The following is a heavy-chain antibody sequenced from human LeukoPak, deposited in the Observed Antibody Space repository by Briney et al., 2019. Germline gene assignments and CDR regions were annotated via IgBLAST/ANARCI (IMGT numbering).Heavy chain of an antibody. CDR2: IIPIFGTA. CDR1: GGTFSSYA. J-gene: IGHJ5*02. CDR3: ARGPLYYYDSSGYYQNWFDP. D-gene: IGHD3-22*01. V-gene: IGHV1-69*05. Sequence: WSSVKVSCKASGGTFSSYAISWVRQAPGQGPEWMGRIIPIFGTANYAQKFQGRVTITTDESTSTAYMELSSLRSEDTAVYYCARGPLYYYDSSGYYQNWFDPWGQGTLVTVSS.